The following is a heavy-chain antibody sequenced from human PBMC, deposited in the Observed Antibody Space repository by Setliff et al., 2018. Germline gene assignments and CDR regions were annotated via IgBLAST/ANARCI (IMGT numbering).Heavy chain of an antibody. V-gene: IGHV4-59*02. Sequence: SETLSLTCTVSGGSVSPYFWSWIRQPPGKGLQWIGYIYHNGNTNFNPSLKSRVNMSIDTSKNQFALNLKSVTAADTAVYYCRLWSHNYHNGYWGQGTLVTVSS. J-gene: IGHJ4*02. CDR1: GGSVSPYF. CDR3: RLWSHNYHNGY. D-gene: IGHD2-8*01. CDR2: IYHNGNT.